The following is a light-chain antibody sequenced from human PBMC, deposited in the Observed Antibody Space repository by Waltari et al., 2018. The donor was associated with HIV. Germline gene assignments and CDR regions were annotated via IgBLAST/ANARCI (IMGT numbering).Light chain of an antibody. V-gene: IGKV1-5*03. CDR3: QQYSTGFRT. J-gene: IGKJ4*01. CDR1: QSIGDL. Sequence: DIQMTQSPSTLSASVGDRVTITCRAIQSIGDLLAWYQQNQGGAPKVLVWKASSLQSGVPSRFSGRGSGTEFTLTINSLQPDDFATYYCQQYSTGFRTFGGGTKVDIK. CDR2: KAS.